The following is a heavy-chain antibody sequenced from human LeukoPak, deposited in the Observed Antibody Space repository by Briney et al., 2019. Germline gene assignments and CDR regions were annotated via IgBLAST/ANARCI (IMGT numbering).Heavy chain of an antibody. D-gene: IGHD3-22*01. V-gene: IGHV1-2*02. Sequence: GASVKVSCKASGYTFTGYYMHWVRQAPGQGLEWMGWINPSSGGTNYAQKFQGRVTMTRDTSISTAYMELSRLRSDDTAVYYCARGGTYYYDSSGSFYYYYMDVWGKGTTVTISS. CDR1: GYTFTGYY. CDR2: INPSSGGT. J-gene: IGHJ6*03. CDR3: ARGGTYYYDSSGSFYYYYMDV.